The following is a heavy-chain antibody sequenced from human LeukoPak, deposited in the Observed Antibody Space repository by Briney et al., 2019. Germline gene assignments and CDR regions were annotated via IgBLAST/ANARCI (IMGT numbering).Heavy chain of an antibody. D-gene: IGHD5-18*01. V-gene: IGHV3-53*01. CDR2: AYSGGST. J-gene: IGHJ4*02. CDR1: GFTVSSNY. Sequence: PGGCLRLSCAASGFTVSSNYMSWVRLAPGKGLEWVSVAYSGGSTYYADSVKCRFTISRDNSKNTLYLQMTSLRAEDTVVYYCATKRGYNYGLDYWGQGTLVTVSS. CDR3: ATKRGYNYGLDY.